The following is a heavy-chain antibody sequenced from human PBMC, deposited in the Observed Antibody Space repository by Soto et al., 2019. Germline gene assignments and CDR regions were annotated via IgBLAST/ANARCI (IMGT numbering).Heavy chain of an antibody. CDR2: IKQDGSEK. V-gene: IGHV3-7*01. D-gene: IGHD3-22*01. CDR1: GSTFSSNG. CDR3: ARELGSSGYSYYYYYGMDV. J-gene: IGHJ6*02. Sequence: EVQLVESGGGLVQPGGSLGLSCAASGSTFSSNGMSWVRQLQGRGREGVATIKQDGSEKYYVDSVKGRFTISRDNAKNSLYLQMNSLRAEDTAVYYCARELGSSGYSYYYYYGMDVWGQGTTVTVSS.